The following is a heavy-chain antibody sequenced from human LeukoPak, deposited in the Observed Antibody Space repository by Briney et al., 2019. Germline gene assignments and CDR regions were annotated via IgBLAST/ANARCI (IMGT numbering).Heavy chain of an antibody. CDR1: GYSFTSYW. D-gene: IGHD3-10*01. CDR3: ARREYPDPTSLHYYYPLDV. Sequence: GESLQISCQGSGYSFTSYWIAWVRQMPGEGLEWMGIIYPADSDTKYSPSFQGQVTVSADKSTAFLQWSSLRASDTAMYYCARREYPDPTSLHYYYPLDVWGQGTTVTVSS. CDR2: IYPADSDT. V-gene: IGHV5-51*01. J-gene: IGHJ6*02.